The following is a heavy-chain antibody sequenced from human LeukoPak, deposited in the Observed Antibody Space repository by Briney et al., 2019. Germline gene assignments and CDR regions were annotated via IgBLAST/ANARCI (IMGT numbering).Heavy chain of an antibody. V-gene: IGHV3-23*01. CDR2: ISGSGGST. D-gene: IGHD2-2*01. CDR3: AKDGIVVVPAPSMLQLWFSGFGYYFDY. Sequence: QPGGSLRLSCAASGFTFSSYAMSWVRQAPGKGLEWVSAISGSGGSTYYADSVKGRFTISRDNSKNTLYLQMNSLRAEDTAVYYCAKDGIVVVPAPSMLQLWFSGFGYYFDYWGQGTLVTVSS. CDR1: GFTFSSYA. J-gene: IGHJ4*02.